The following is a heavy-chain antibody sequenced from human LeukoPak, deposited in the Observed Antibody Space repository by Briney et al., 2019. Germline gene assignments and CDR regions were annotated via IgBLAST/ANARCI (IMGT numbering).Heavy chain of an antibody. J-gene: IGHJ6*02. CDR2: INSDGSST. CDR3: ARDHGAGDYYGSGSYYNPIYYYYYYGMDV. D-gene: IGHD3-10*01. CDR1: GFTFSSYW. V-gene: IGHV3-74*01. Sequence: GGSLRLSCAASGFTFSSYWMHWVRQAPGKGLVWVSRINSDGSSTSYADSVKGRFTISRDNAKNTLYLQMNSLRAEDTAVYYCARDHGAGDYYGSGSYYNPIYYYYYYGMDVWGQGTTVTVSS.